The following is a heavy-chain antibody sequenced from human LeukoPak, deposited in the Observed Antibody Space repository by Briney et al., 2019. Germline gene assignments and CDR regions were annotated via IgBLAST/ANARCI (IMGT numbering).Heavy chain of an antibody. CDR2: ISYSSTYI. D-gene: IGHD1-26*01. J-gene: IGHJ2*01. CDR1: GFTFSSYW. V-gene: IGHV3-21*06. CDR3: ASTPSVGDYYPWYFDF. Sequence: GGSLRLSCAASGFTFSSYWMSWVRQAPGKGLEWVSSISYSSTYIYYEDSVKGRFTISRDNARNSLYLQMNSLRAEDTAVYYCASTPSVGDYYPWYFDFWGRGTLVTVSS.